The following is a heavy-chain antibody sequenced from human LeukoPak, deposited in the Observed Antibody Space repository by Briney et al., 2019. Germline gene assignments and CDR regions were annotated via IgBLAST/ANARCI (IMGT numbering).Heavy chain of an antibody. Sequence: GESLKISFKGSGYSFTTYWIGWVRQMPGKGLDLMWIIYPVDYDTRYSPSLQGQVTISADKSISTAYLQWSSLKASDTAMYYCARRLRTTSTIDYWGQGTLVTVSS. CDR3: ARRLRTTSTIDY. D-gene: IGHD1-1*01. V-gene: IGHV5-51*01. J-gene: IGHJ4*02. CDR1: GYSFTTYW. CDR2: IYPVDYDT.